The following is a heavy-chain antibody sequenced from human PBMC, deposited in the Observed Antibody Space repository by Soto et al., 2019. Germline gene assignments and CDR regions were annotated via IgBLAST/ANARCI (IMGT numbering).Heavy chain of an antibody. D-gene: IGHD4-17*01. J-gene: IGHJ4*02. CDR2: ISYDETKK. V-gene: IGHV3-30-3*01. Sequence: GGSLRLSCAASGFTFSSYPMHWVRQAPGKGLEWVALISYDETKKYYADSVKGRFTISRDNSKNTLYLQMNSLRAEDTAVYYCARDTLHGEFDYWGQGTLVTVSS. CDR3: ARDTLHGEFDY. CDR1: GFTFSSYP.